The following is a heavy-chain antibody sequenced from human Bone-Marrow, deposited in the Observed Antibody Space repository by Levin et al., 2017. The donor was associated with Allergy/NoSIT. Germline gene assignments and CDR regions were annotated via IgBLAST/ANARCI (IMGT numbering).Heavy chain of an antibody. J-gene: IGHJ3*02. CDR3: ARGSCGASTCSARINGLDS. Sequence: PGGSLRLSCAASGFIFNNYDMHWVRQAPGKGLEWVSSIHTASDTYYAGSVKGRFTLSRENAKNSLHLQMNSLRAGDTAVYFCARGSCGASTCSARINGLDSWGRGTMVTVSS. V-gene: IGHV3-13*04. CDR2: IHTASDT. CDR1: GFIFNNYD. D-gene: IGHD2-15*01.